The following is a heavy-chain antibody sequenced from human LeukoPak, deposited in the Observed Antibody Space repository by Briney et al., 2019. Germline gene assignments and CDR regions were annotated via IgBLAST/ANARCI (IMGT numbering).Heavy chain of an antibody. CDR1: GCTFTSYD. D-gene: IGHD3-10*01. V-gene: IGHV1-8*03. CDR2: MNPNSGNT. Sequence: GASVKVSCKASGCTFTSYDINWVRQATGQGLEWMGWMNPNSGNTGYAQKFQGRVTITRNTSISTAYMELSSLRSEDTAVYYCARAVVRSCRAFDIWGQGTMVTVSS. J-gene: IGHJ3*02. CDR3: ARAVVRSCRAFDI.